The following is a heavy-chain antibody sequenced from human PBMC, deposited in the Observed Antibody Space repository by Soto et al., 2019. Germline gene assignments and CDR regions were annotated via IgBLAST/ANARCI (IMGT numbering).Heavy chain of an antibody. V-gene: IGHV4-34*01. J-gene: IGHJ6*02. CDR2: VNHGGTS. D-gene: IGHD5-18*01. CDR3: AKVGEAMVNYYYYGMDV. Sequence: SETLSLTCAVHGGSFSGYYWDWIRQPPGKGLEWIGEVNHGGTSNYNPSLKSRAIISVDTSKNQFSLKLTSVTAEDTAVYSCAKVGEAMVNYYYYGMDVWGQGTTVTVSS. CDR1: GGSFSGYY.